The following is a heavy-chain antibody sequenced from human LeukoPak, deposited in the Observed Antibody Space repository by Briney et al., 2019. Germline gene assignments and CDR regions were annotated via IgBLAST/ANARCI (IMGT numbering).Heavy chain of an antibody. CDR1: GGSFTGYY. D-gene: IGHD3-22*01. V-gene: IGHV4-34*01. J-gene: IGHJ4*02. Sequence: PSETLSLTCAVYGGSFTGYYWNWIRQPPGKGLEWIGEIYHRGDTNYSPSLKSRVTISVDTSKNQFSLILNSVTAADTAVYYCARGPGSGYPVDYWGQGTLVTVSS. CDR2: IYHRGDT. CDR3: ARGPGSGYPVDY.